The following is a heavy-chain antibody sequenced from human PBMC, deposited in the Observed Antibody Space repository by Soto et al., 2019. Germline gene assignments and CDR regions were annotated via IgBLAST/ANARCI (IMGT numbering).Heavy chain of an antibody. J-gene: IGHJ5*02. CDR2: MNPKSGDK. V-gene: IGHV1-2*02. CDR1: GYTFTGHI. Sequence: ASVKVSCKTSGYTFTGHIIHWLRQAPGQGLEWLGWMNPKSGDKLYAQKFQGRVTMTRDTSISTVYMDLTRLTSDDTAVYYCARDLCPAEKNWTDAYNYFDPWGQGTLVTVSS. CDR3: ARDLCPAEKNWTDAYNYFDP. D-gene: IGHD2-2*01.